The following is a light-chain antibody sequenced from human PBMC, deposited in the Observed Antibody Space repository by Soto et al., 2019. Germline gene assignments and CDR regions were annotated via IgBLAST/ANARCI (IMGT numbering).Light chain of an antibody. V-gene: IGKV1-5*03. CDR3: QQYNSYSRT. CDR1: QSISSW. J-gene: IGKJ1*01. CDR2: KAS. Sequence: DIQMTQSPSSLSASVGDRGTITFRASQSISSWLAWYQQKPGKAPKLLIYKASTLESGVPSRFSGSGSGTEFTLTISSLQPDDFATYYCQQYNSYSRTFGQGTKVHIK.